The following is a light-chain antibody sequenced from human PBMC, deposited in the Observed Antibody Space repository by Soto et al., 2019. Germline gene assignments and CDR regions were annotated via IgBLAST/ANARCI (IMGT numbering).Light chain of an antibody. CDR1: SGSVSTSYY. V-gene: IGLV8-61*01. CDR2: NTN. Sequence: QTVVTQEPSFSVSPGGTVTLTFGLSSGSVSTSYYPSWYQQTPGQAPRTLIYNTNSRSSGVPDRFSGSILGNKAALTITGAQADDESDYYCVLYMGNGMSGVFGVGTKLTVL. J-gene: IGLJ3*02. CDR3: VLYMGNGMSGV.